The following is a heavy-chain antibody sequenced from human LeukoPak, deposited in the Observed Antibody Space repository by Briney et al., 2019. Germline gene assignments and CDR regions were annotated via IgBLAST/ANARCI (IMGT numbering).Heavy chain of an antibody. D-gene: IGHD5-12*01. CDR3: TSSSYYGGYPGY. CDR1: GFTFSGSA. J-gene: IGHJ4*02. Sequence: GGSLRLPCAASGFTFSGSALHWVRQASGKGLEWVGRIRSKANSYATAYAASVKGRFTISRDDSKNTAYLQMNSLKTGDTAIYYCTSSSYYGGYPGYWGQGTLVTVSS. V-gene: IGHV3-73*01. CDR2: IRSKANSYAT.